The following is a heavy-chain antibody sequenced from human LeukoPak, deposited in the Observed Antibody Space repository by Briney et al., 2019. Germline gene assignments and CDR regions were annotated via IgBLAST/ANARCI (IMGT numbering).Heavy chain of an antibody. D-gene: IGHD6-13*01. J-gene: IGHJ5*02. Sequence: SETLSLTCTVSGGSISTYYWNWLRQPPGKGLEWIGSIYYSGSTYYNPSLESRVTISVDTSKNQFSLKLSSVTAADTPVYYCANTPLAAAGSPSAPFDPWGQGTLVTVSS. CDR2: IYYSGST. CDR1: GGSISTYY. V-gene: IGHV4-59*05. CDR3: ANTPLAAAGSPSAPFDP.